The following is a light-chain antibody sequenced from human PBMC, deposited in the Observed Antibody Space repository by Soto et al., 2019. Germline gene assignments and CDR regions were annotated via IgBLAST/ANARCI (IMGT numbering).Light chain of an antibody. CDR1: QSVSSN. V-gene: IGKV3-11*01. CDR3: QQRSNWPRIT. Sequence: EIVVTQSPATLSVSPGERATLSCRASQSVSSNLAWYQQKPGQAPRLLIYGASNRATGIPARFSGSGSGTDFTLTISSLEPEDFAVYYCQQRSNWPRITFGQGTRLEIK. CDR2: GAS. J-gene: IGKJ5*01.